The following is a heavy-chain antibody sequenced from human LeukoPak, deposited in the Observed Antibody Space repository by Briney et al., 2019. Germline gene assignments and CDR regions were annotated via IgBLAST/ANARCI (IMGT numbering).Heavy chain of an antibody. Sequence: SVKVSCKASGGTFITYAISWVRQAPGQGLEWMGRIIPILNITNYAQKFQGRVTITADESTSTAYMELSSLRSEDSAVYYCAERRSEGAFDIWGQGTMVTISS. CDR3: AERRSEGAFDI. CDR2: IIPILNIT. V-gene: IGHV1-69*04. CDR1: GGTFITYA. J-gene: IGHJ3*02.